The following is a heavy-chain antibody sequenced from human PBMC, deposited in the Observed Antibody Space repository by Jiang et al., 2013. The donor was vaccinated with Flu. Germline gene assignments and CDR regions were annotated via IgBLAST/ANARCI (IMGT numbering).Heavy chain of an antibody. Sequence: GSGLVKPSETLSLTCTVSGGSISSYYWSWIRQPPGKGLEWIGYIYYSGSTNYNPSLKSRVTISVDTSKNQFSLKLSSVTAADTAVYYCAEGGGAPTILSGFYYYYYGMDVWGQGTDGHRLL. D-gene: IGHD6-25*01. CDR3: AEGGGAPTILSGFYYYYYGMDV. CDR2: IYYSGST. V-gene: IGHV4-59*08. CDR1: GGSISSYY. J-gene: IGHJ6*02.